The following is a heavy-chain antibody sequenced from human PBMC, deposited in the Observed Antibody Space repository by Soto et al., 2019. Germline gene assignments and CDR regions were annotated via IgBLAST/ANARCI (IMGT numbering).Heavy chain of an antibody. Sequence: EVHLLESGGGLVQPGGSLRLSCAASGFTFSSSAMSWVRQAPGKGLEWVSGISGSGGSTYYADSVKGRFTISRDNSKNTLYLQMNSLRVEDTAVYFCAKDKDWSGVYGMDVWGQGTTVTVSS. D-gene: IGHD3-3*01. V-gene: IGHV3-23*01. CDR2: ISGSGGST. CDR3: AKDKDWSGVYGMDV. J-gene: IGHJ6*02. CDR1: GFTFSSSA.